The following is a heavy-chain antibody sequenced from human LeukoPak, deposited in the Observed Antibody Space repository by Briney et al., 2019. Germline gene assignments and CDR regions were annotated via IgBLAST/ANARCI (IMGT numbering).Heavy chain of an antibody. Sequence: PGGSLSLSCTASGFTVSSKYMSWVRQAPGKGPKWVSVIYSGGTTYYADSVKGRFTISRDNSKNTLYLQMNSLRAEDTAVYYCGSCSSTSCYADSDYWGQGTLVTVSS. CDR3: GSCSSTSCYADSDY. CDR1: GFTVSSKY. J-gene: IGHJ4*02. D-gene: IGHD2-2*01. CDR2: IYSGGTT. V-gene: IGHV3-66*01.